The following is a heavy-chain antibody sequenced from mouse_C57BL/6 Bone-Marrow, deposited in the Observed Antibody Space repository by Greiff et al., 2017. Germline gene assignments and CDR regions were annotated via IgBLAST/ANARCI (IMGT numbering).Heavy chain of an antibody. CDR3: ARDDYEGY. V-gene: IGHV1-9*01. J-gene: IGHJ2*01. Sequence: VQRVESGAELMKTGASVKLSCKATGYTFTGYWIEWVKQRPGHGLEWIGEILPGSGSTKYNENFKGKARFTADTASNTAYMQLSSLTTEDSAIYYCARDDYEGYWGQGTTLTVSS. CDR1: GYTFTGYW. D-gene: IGHD2-4*01. CDR2: ILPGSGST.